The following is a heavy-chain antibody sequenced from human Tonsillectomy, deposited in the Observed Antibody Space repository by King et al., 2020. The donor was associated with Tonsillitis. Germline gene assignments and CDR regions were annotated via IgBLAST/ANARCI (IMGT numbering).Heavy chain of an antibody. CDR2: IKSKIDGGTT. CDR1: GFTFSNAW. V-gene: IGHV3-15*01. CDR3: TSDTIGGYTWNAVFDY. D-gene: IGHD1-20*01. Sequence: VQLVESGGGLVKPGGSLRVSCAASGFTFSNAWMNWVRQAPGKGLEWVGHIKSKIDGGTTDYAAPVKGRFTISRDDSKNTLYLQMNSLKTEDTAIYYFTSDTIGGYTWNAVFDYWGQGALVTVSS. J-gene: IGHJ4*02.